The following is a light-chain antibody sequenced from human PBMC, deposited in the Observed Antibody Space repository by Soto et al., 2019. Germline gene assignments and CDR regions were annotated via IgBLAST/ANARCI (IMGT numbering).Light chain of an antibody. CDR1: SSDVGGYNY. Sequence: QSALTQPASVSWSPGQSITISCTGTSSDVGGYNYVSWYQQHPGKAPKLMIYDVSNRPSGVSNRFSGSKSSNTASLTISGLQADDEADYYCSSYSSSSTLVFGGGTKLTVL. J-gene: IGLJ2*01. CDR3: SSYSSSSTLV. V-gene: IGLV2-14*01. CDR2: DVS.